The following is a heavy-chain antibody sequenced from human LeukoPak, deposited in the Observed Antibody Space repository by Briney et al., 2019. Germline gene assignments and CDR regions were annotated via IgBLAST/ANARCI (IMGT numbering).Heavy chain of an antibody. Sequence: SETLSLTCTVSGGFISSFYCSWIRQPPGKGLEWIGYIYYSGTTNYNPSLKSRVTISSDTSKNQFSLRLSSVTAVDTAVYYCARGTVDTVIDNWGKGTLVTVSS. V-gene: IGHV4-59*08. D-gene: IGHD5-18*01. CDR3: ARGTVDTVIDN. CDR1: GGFISSFY. CDR2: IYYSGTT. J-gene: IGHJ4*02.